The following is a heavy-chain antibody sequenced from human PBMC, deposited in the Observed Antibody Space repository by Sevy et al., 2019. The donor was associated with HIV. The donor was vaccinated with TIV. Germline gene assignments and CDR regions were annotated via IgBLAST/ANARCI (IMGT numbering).Heavy chain of an antibody. J-gene: IGHJ6*02. D-gene: IGHD5-12*01. CDR3: STDIVVQSGYSYDFSTFNPDLPHNSGADV. V-gene: IGHV3-15*01. Sequence: GGSLRLSCTASGFTFRNAWMTWVRQVPGKGLEWVGRIRNDPDGGTTDYAAPVSGRFTISRDDSKNRLYLQMNSLETGDTAVYYCSTDIVVQSGYSYDFSTFNPDLPHNSGADVWGQGTTVTVSS. CDR2: IRNDPDGGTT. CDR1: GFTFRNAW.